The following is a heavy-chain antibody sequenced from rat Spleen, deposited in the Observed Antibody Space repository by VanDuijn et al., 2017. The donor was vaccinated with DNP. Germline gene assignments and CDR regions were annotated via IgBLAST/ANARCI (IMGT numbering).Heavy chain of an antibody. Sequence: EVQLVESGGGLVQPGRSMKLSCAASGFTFSDYGMAWVLQAPTKGLEWVAAISPGGGNTYYRVSVKGRFTISRDNAKRTLYLQMDSMRSEETATYYCAKDAFDYWGQGVMVTVSS. CDR3: AKDAFDY. V-gene: IGHV5S11*01. CDR1: GFTFSDYG. CDR2: ISPGGGNT. J-gene: IGHJ2*01.